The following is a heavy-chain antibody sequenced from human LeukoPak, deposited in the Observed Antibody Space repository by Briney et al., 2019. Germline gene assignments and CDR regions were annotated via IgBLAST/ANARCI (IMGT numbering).Heavy chain of an antibody. V-gene: IGHV4-39*07. J-gene: IGHJ4*02. Sequence: SETLSLTCTVSGGSISSSSYYWGWIRQPPGKGLEWIGSIYYSGSTYYNPSLKSRVTISVDTSKNQFSLKLSSVTAADTAVYYCARELVAAAGTKGVDYWGQGTLVTVSS. CDR1: GGSISSSSYY. D-gene: IGHD6-13*01. CDR3: ARELVAAAGTKGVDY. CDR2: IYYSGST.